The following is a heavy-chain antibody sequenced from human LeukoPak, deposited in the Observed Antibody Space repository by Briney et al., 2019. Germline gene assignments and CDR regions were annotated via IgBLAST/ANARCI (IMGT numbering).Heavy chain of an antibody. J-gene: IGHJ4*02. V-gene: IGHV3-7*01. CDR2: IKQDGSEK. Sequence: GGSLRLSCAASGFTFSSYWMSWVRQAPGKGLEWVANIKQDGSEKYYVDSVKGRFTISRDNAKNSLYLQMNSLRAEDTAVYYCASGGVGSYRPLGYWGQGTLVTVSS. CDR3: ASGGVGSYRPLGY. CDR1: GFTFSSYW. D-gene: IGHD2-8*02.